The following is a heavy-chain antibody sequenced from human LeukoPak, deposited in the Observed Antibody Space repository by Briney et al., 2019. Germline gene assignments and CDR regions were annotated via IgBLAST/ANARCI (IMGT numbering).Heavy chain of an antibody. Sequence: SETLSLTCTVSGGSISSSSYYWGWIRQPPGKGLEWIGNIYYSGSTYYNPSLKSRVTISVDTSKNQFSLKPSSVTAADTAVYYCARVGVVGIGFRSFDAFDIWGQGTMVTVSS. J-gene: IGHJ3*02. D-gene: IGHD1-26*01. V-gene: IGHV4-39*07. CDR2: IYYSGST. CDR1: GGSISSSSYY. CDR3: ARVGVVGIGFRSFDAFDI.